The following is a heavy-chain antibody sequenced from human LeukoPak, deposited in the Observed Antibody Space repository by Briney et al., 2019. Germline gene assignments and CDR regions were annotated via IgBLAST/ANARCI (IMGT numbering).Heavy chain of an antibody. V-gene: IGHV4-59*01. CDR1: GGSINDYY. CDR3: TRVSIHGDSDY. J-gene: IGHJ4*02. CDR2: IYYTGRT. Sequence: SEILSLTCTVSGGSINDYYWSWIRQSPGKGLEWIGYIYYTGRTKYNPSVQSRVTISVDTSKNQFSLNLRSVTSADTAVYFCTRVSIHGDSDYWGQGTLVTVSS.